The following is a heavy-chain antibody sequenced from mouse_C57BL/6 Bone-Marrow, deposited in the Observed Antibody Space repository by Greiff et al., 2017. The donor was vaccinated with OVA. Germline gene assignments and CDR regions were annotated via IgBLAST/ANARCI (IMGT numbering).Heavy chain of an antibody. D-gene: IGHD4-1*01. V-gene: IGHV5-4*01. CDR1: GFTFSSYA. CDR2: ISDGGSYT. CDR3: AREGTGKDY. J-gene: IGHJ2*01. Sequence: EVKLMESGGGLVKPGGSLKLSCAASGFTFSSYAMSWVRQTPEKRLEWVATISDGGSYTYYPDNVKGRFTISRDNAKNNLYLQMSHLKSEDTAMYYCAREGTGKDYWGQGTTLTVSS.